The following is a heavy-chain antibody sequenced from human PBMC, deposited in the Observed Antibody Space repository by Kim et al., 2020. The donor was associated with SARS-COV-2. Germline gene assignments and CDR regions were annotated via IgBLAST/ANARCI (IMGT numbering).Heavy chain of an antibody. CDR2: INGDGSRT. Sequence: GGSLRLSCVASGFTFRNFWMHWVRQVPGKGLVWVSRINGDGSRTDYADSVKGRFTISRDTAKNTLYLQMNSLRAEDTAVYYCARDRSTLTTADPNYWGQGTLVTVSS. V-gene: IGHV3-74*01. J-gene: IGHJ4*02. CDR1: GFTFRNFW. D-gene: IGHD4-4*01. CDR3: ARDRSTLTTADPNY.